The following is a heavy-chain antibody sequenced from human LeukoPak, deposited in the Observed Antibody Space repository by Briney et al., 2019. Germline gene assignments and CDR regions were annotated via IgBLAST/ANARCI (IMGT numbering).Heavy chain of an antibody. CDR1: GGSFSGYY. Sequence: SETLSLTCAVYGGSFSGYYWSWIRQPPGKGLEWIGEINHSGSTNYNPSLKSRVTISVDTSKNQFSLKLSSVTAADTAVYYCARGHLDSSGRRTYYYYYMDVWGKGTTVTVSS. J-gene: IGHJ6*03. CDR2: INHSGST. V-gene: IGHV4-34*01. D-gene: IGHD6-19*01. CDR3: ARGHLDSSGRRTYYYYYMDV.